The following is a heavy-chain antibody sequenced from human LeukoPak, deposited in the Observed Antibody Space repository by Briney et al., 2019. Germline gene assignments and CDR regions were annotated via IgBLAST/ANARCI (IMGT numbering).Heavy chain of an antibody. J-gene: IGHJ3*01. V-gene: IGHV3-9*01. Sequence: GRSLRLSCAASGFTFNDHAMYWVRQAPGKGLEWVSGINWSGDNIGYADSVKGRFTISRDDAKNSPFLQMNSLRAEDTALYYCARASYYYDTTGLGAVDLWGQGTMVTVSS. CDR2: INWSGDNI. CDR1: GFTFNDHA. CDR3: ARASYYYDTTGLGAVDL. D-gene: IGHD3-22*01.